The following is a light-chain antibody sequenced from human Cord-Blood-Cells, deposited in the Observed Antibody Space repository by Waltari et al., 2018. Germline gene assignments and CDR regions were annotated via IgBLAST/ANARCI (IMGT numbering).Light chain of an antibody. CDR3: CSYAGSRTFV. Sequence: QSALTQPASVSGSPGQSITISCTGTSSDVGSSNLVSWYQQHPGKAPKLMIYEGSKRPSGVSNRFSGSKSGKTATLRISGLQAEDEADYYCCSYAGSRTFVFGGGTKLTVL. J-gene: IGLJ2*01. V-gene: IGLV2-23*01. CDR2: EGS. CDR1: SSDVGSSNL.